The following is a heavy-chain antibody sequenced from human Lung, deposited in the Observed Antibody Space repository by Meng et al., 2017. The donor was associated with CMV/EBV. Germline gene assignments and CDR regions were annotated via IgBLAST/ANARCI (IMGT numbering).Heavy chain of an antibody. CDR2: LIRLLGMA. V-gene: IGHV1-69*02. D-gene: IGHD4-23*01. Sequence: SGGTVDVHTLNWVRQAPGQGLEWLGGLIRLLGMATYSQKFQGRVTMTADKTTSTAYMELSSLRSEDMAIYDCARLAECSAGNCYFDYWGQGTLVTVSS. CDR1: GGTVDVHT. J-gene: IGHJ4*02. CDR3: ARLAECSAGNCYFDY.